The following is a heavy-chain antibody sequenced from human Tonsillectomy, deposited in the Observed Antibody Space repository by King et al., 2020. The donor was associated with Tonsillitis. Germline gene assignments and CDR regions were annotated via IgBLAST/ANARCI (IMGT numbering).Heavy chain of an antibody. CDR3: ARGHYDILTGHFDY. Sequence: QLVQSGAEVKKPGASVKVSCKASGYTFTGYYMHWVRQAPGQGLEWMGWINPNSGVTNYAQKFQGWVTMTRDTSISTAYMELSRLRSDDTAVYYCARGHYDILTGHFDYWGQGTLVTVSS. CDR2: INPNSGVT. V-gene: IGHV1-2*04. CDR1: GYTFTGYY. D-gene: IGHD3-9*01. J-gene: IGHJ4*02.